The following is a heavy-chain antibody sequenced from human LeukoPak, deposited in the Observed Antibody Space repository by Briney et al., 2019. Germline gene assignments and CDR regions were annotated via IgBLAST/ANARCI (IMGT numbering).Heavy chain of an antibody. J-gene: IGHJ3*01. CDR1: GGSISTYY. CDR2: VYYIGST. V-gene: IGHV4-59*01. D-gene: IGHD3-10*01. CDR3: ARDFGSPSAFGF. Sequence: PSETLSLTCTGSGGSISTYYWSWIRQPPGQGLESIGYVYYIGSTHYTPTLNNRVTISVDMSKIQFSLNLTSVTTADTAVYYCARDFGSPSAFGFWGQGTLVTVSS.